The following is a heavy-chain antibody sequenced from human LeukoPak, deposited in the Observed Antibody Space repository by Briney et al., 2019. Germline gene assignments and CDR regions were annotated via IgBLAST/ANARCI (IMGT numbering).Heavy chain of an antibody. D-gene: IGHD3-16*02. Sequence: ASVKVSCKASGYTFTSYDINWVRQATGQGLEWVGWMNPDSGSTGCAQKFQGRISLTRNTSISTAYMELSSLRCDDTAVYYCARREYDSVWGTYRYSEYWGQGTLVTVSS. CDR2: MNPDSGST. V-gene: IGHV1-8*02. CDR1: GYTFTSYD. CDR3: ARREYDSVWGTYRYSEY. J-gene: IGHJ4*02.